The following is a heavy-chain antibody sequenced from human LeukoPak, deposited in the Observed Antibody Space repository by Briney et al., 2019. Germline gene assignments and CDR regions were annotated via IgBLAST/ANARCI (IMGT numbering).Heavy chain of an antibody. CDR1: GYTFTSYG. CDR3: ARDGSRWRWYYYYGMDV. Sequence: ASVKVSCKASGYTFTSYGISWVRQAPGQGLEWMGWISAYNGNTNYAQKLQGRVTMTTDTSTSTAYMELRSLRSDDTAVYYCARDGSRWRWYYYYGMDVWGQGTTVTVSS. J-gene: IGHJ6*02. V-gene: IGHV1-18*01. CDR2: ISAYNGNT. D-gene: IGHD4-23*01.